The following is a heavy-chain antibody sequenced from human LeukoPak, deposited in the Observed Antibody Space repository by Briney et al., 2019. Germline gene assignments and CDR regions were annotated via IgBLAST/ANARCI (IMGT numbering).Heavy chain of an antibody. D-gene: IGHD5-12*01. CDR3: ARSIGGDMVATHFDY. V-gene: IGHV4-34*01. Sequence: KPSETLSLTCAVYGGSFSGYYWSWIRQPPGKGLEWIGEINHSGSTNYNPSLKSRVTISVDTSKNQFSLKLSSVTAADTAVYYCARSIGGDMVATHFDYWGQGTLVTVSS. J-gene: IGHJ4*02. CDR1: GGSFSGYY. CDR2: INHSGST.